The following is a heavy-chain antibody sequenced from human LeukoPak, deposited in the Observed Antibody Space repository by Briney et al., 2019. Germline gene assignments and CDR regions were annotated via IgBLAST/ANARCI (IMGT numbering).Heavy chain of an antibody. J-gene: IGHJ4*02. CDR2: IYYSGST. CDR3: ARVADCSGGSCGYYFDY. D-gene: IGHD2-15*01. CDR1: GGSISSGDYY. Sequence: SQTLSLTCTVSGGSISSGDYYWSWIRQPPGKGLEWIGYIYYSGSTYYNPSLKSRVTISVDTSKNQFSLKLSSVTAADTAVYYCARVADCSGGSCGYYFDYWGQGTLVTASS. V-gene: IGHV4-30-4*01.